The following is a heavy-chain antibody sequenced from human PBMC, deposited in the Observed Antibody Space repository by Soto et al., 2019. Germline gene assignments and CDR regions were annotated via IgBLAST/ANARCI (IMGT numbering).Heavy chain of an antibody. CDR1: GFTFSSYA. V-gene: IGHV3-30-3*01. Sequence: VQLVESGGGVVQPGRSLRLSCAASGFTFSSYAMHWVRQAPGTGLEWVAVISYDGSNKYYADSVKGRFTSSRDNSKNTLYLQMNSLRAEVTAVYYCAREGIAAELDYWGQGTLVTVSS. J-gene: IGHJ4*02. CDR3: AREGIAAELDY. CDR2: ISYDGSNK. D-gene: IGHD6-13*01.